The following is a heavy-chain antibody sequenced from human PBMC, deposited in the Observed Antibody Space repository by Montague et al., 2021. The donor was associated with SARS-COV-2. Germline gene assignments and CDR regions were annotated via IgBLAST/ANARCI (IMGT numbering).Heavy chain of an antibody. Sequence: SETLSLTCTVSGGSISSSSYYWGWIRQPPGKGLEWIGSIYYSGGTYYNPSLKSRVTKSVDTSKNQFSLKLSSVTAADTAVYYCARHAGRGIVATLSGWFDPWGQGTLVTVSS. J-gene: IGHJ5*02. V-gene: IGHV4-39*01. CDR3: ARHAGRGIVATLSGWFDP. CDR1: GGSISSSSYY. CDR2: IYYSGGT. D-gene: IGHD5-12*01.